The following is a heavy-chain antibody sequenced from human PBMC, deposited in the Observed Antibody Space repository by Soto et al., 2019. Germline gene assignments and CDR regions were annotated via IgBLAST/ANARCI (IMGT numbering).Heavy chain of an antibody. J-gene: IGHJ6*03. V-gene: IGHV4-59*08. CDR2: IYYSGST. CDR1: GGSINNYY. D-gene: IGHD2-15*01. CDR3: ARGRGILPIDYYMDA. Sequence: NPSETLSLTCTVSGGSINNYYWSWIRQPPGKGLEWIGYIYYSGSTNYNPSLKSRVTISVDTSKNQFSLKLISVTAADTAVYYCARGRGILPIDYYMDAWGKGTTVTVSS.